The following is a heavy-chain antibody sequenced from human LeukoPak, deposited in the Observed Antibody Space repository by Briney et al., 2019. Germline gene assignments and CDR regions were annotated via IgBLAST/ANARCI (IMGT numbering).Heavy chain of an antibody. V-gene: IGHV3-30-3*01. Sequence: PGGSLRLSCAASGFTFSNYAIHWVRQAPGKGLEWVAVISYDGSNKYYADSVKGRFTISRDNSKNTLYLQMNSLRAEDTAVYYCAGDFSSAMVTLPFDYWGQGTLVTVSS. J-gene: IGHJ4*02. D-gene: IGHD5-18*01. CDR2: ISYDGSNK. CDR3: AGDFSSAMVTLPFDY. CDR1: GFTFSNYA.